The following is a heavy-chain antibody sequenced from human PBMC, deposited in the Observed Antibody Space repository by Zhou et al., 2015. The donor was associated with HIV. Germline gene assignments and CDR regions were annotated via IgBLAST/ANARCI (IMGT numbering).Heavy chain of an antibody. V-gene: IGHV1-46*01. J-gene: IGHJ4*02. Sequence: VQLVQSGAGAREPGASVKISCQASGFTFGHFYVHWVRQAPGQGLEWMGIINPSGDSTSYAQKFQGRVTITADESTSTAYMELSSLRSEDTAVYYCARNVGAVPAQVRGYFDYWGQGTLVTVSS. CDR1: GFTFGHFY. CDR3: ARNVGAVPAQVRGYFDY. CDR2: INPSGDST. D-gene: IGHD1-26*01.